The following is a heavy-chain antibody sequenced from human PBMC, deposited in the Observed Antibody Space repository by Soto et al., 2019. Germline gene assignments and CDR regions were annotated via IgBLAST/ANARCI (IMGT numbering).Heavy chain of an antibody. CDR2: ISSNGIST. J-gene: IGHJ3*01. CDR3: VKDEGFCTGGNCYSVARGGFDL. D-gene: IGHD2-15*01. V-gene: IGHV3-64D*06. CDR1: GFALSSYA. Sequence: GGSLRLSCSASGFALSSYAMHWVRQAPGKGLEYVSSISSNGISTYYANSVKGGFTISRDNSQNTLYIQMNSLRPDDTALYYCVKDEGFCTGGNCYSVARGGFDLWGQGTMVTVSS.